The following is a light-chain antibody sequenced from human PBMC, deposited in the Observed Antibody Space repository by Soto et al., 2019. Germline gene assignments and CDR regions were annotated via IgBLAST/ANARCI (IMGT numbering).Light chain of an antibody. Sequence: QSVMTQPPSVSAAPGQKVTISCSGSSSNIGGNSVSWYQQLPGTAPKLLIYDDNKRPSGIPDRFSGSKSGTSATLGITGFQTGDEDDYYCGSWDSSLSADVFGTGTKLTVL. V-gene: IGLV1-51*01. CDR1: SSNIGGNS. CDR2: DDN. CDR3: GSWDSSLSADV. J-gene: IGLJ1*01.